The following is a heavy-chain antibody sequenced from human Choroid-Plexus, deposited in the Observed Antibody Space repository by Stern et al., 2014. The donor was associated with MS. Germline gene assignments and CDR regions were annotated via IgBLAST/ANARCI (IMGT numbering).Heavy chain of an antibody. Sequence: QVQLVQSGAEVKKPGASVKVSCKTSGYIFTGYYIHWVRQAPGQGLEWMAWIHPNTGGTKYAQKFQGRVSMSRDTSIITAYVELSSLTSDDTAVYYCARDQRGITIFGVVTDYYYLGMDVWGQGTTVTVSS. CDR2: IHPNTGGT. V-gene: IGHV1-2*02. CDR1: GYIFTGYY. J-gene: IGHJ6*02. CDR3: ARDQRGITIFGVVTDYYYLGMDV. D-gene: IGHD3-3*01.